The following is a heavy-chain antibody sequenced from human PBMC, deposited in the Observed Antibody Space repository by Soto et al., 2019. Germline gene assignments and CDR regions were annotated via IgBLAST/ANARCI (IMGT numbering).Heavy chain of an antibody. J-gene: IGHJ6*02. CDR1: GASITAHY. CDR2: VYARGAT. D-gene: IGHD4-17*01. Sequence: QVELQESGPGLVKPSETLSLTCSVSGASITAHYWNWIRQSAGEGLQWIGRVYARGATNYNPSLKRRVTISGDTSNTQFSLKLTSVTAADTAVYYCARSSGDAFFYYGMEVWGHGTTVTVSS. CDR3: ARSSGDAFFYYGMEV. V-gene: IGHV4-4*07.